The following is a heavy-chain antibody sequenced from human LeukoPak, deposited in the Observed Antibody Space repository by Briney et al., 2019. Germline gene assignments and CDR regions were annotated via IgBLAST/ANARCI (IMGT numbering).Heavy chain of an antibody. CDR2: ISWNSGSI. V-gene: IGHV3-9*01. J-gene: IGHJ4*02. CDR1: GFTFDDYA. CDR3: AKDPNYYDSSGHFDY. D-gene: IGHD3-22*01. Sequence: PGGSVRLSCAASGFTFDDYAMHWVRQAPGKGLEWVSGISWNSGSIGYADSVRGRFTISRDNAKNSLYLQMNSLRAEDTALYYCAKDPNYYDSSGHFDYWGQGTLVTVSS.